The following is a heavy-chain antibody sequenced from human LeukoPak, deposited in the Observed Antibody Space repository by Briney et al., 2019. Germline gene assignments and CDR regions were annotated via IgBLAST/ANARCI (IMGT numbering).Heavy chain of an antibody. CDR1: GGFISSSDYY. CDR2: IFYIGNT. CDR3: ARVPDWTYVPDY. Sequence: SETLSLTCTVSGGFISSSDYYWAWIRQPPGKGLQWIGNIFYIGNTNYNPSLKSRVNISVDTSTNQFSLKLSSLTAADTAVYYCARVPDWTYVPDYWGKGTLVTVSS. D-gene: IGHD3-16*01. V-gene: IGHV4-39*07. J-gene: IGHJ4*02.